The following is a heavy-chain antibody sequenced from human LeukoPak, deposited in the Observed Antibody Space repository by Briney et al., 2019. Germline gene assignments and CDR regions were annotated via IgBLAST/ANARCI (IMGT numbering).Heavy chain of an antibody. CDR1: GGSISSYY. J-gene: IGHJ6*02. Sequence: PSETLSLTCTVSGGSISSYYWSWIRQTPGKGLEWIGEINHSGSTYYNPSLESRVTISVDPSKNQFSLNLHSVTAADTAVYYCARGVTSALSYYDGMDVWGRGTTVTVSS. CDR2: INHSGST. CDR3: ARGVTSALSYYDGMDV. D-gene: IGHD2/OR15-2a*01. V-gene: IGHV4-34*01.